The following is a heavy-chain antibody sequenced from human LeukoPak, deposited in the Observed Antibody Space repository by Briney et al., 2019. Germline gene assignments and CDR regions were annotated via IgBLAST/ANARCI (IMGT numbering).Heavy chain of an antibody. Sequence: ASVKVSCKASGGTFSSYAISWVRQAPGQGLEWMGGIIPIFGTANYAQKFQGRVTITADKSTSTAYMELSSLRSEDTAVYYCARGPTTYSNYDDYYYYYTDVWGKGTTVTVSS. CDR2: IIPIFGTA. V-gene: IGHV1-69*06. D-gene: IGHD4-11*01. CDR3: ARGPTTYSNYDDYYYYYTDV. J-gene: IGHJ6*03. CDR1: GGTFSSYA.